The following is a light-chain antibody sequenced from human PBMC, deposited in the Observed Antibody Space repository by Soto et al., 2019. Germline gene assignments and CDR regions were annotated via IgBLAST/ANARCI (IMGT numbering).Light chain of an antibody. CDR3: SSYTSIIAVV. CDR2: DVT. V-gene: IGLV2-14*03. CDR1: YNDIGPYNY. J-gene: IGLJ2*01. Sequence: QPVLTQPASVSGSPGQSITISCTGTYNDIGPYNYVSWYQQHPGKAPKLLIYDVTNRPSGISDRFSGSKSGRTASLTISGLQAEDEADYYCSSYTSIIAVVFGGGTKLTVL.